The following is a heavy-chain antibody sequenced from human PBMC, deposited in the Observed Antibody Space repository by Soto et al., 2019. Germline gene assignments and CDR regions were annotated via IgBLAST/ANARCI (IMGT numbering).Heavy chain of an antibody. J-gene: IGHJ6*02. CDR2: ISWNSGSI. Sequence: GGSLRLSCAASGFTFDDSAMHWVRQAPGKGLEWVSGISWNSGSIGYADPVKGRFTISRDNAKNSLYLQVNSLRAEDTALYYCAKAQYYYYGMDVWGQGTTVTVSS. V-gene: IGHV3-9*01. CDR1: GFTFDDSA. CDR3: AKAQYYYYGMDV.